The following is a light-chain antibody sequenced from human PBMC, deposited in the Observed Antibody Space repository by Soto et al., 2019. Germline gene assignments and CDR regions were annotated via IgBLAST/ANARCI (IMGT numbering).Light chain of an antibody. CDR3: SSYAGSSNV. J-gene: IGLJ1*01. V-gene: IGLV2-8*01. CDR1: SSDVGGYNY. Sequence: QSALSQPPAASGSPGQSVAISCTGTSSDVGGYNYVSCYQQHPGKAPKLMIYEVNKQPSGVPDRFSGSKPGNTASVTVSGLQAEDEADYYCSSYAGSSNVFGTGTKVT. CDR2: EVN.